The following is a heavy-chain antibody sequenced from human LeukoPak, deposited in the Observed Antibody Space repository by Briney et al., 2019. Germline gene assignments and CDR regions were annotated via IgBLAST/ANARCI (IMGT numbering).Heavy chain of an antibody. CDR1: GLTFSDHY. CDR2: VRNKVSSYTT. CDR3: ARDDGFSCYSY. D-gene: IGHD3/OR15-3a*01. J-gene: IGHJ4*02. V-gene: IGHV3-72*01. Sequence: GGSLRLSCAASGLTFSDHYMDWVRQAPGKGLEWVGRVRNKVSSYTTEYAASVKGRFTISRDNAKNSLYLQMNSLTAEDTAVYYCARDDGFSCYSYWGQGTLVTVSS.